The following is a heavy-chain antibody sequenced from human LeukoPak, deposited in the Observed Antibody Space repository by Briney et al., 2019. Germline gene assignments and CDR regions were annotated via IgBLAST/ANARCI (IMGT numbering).Heavy chain of an antibody. CDR1: GFTFSSYA. V-gene: IGHV3-23*01. D-gene: IGHD3-3*01. CDR3: AKDRSSWYYPFDS. CDR2: VSGGGHNT. Sequence: GGSLRLSCVASGFTFSSYAMSWVRQAPGKGLEWVSVVSGGGHNTYYADSVKGRFSMSRDNSKRTVYLQMNSLRAEDTAVYYCAKDRSSWYYPFDSWGQGTLVTVSS. J-gene: IGHJ4*02.